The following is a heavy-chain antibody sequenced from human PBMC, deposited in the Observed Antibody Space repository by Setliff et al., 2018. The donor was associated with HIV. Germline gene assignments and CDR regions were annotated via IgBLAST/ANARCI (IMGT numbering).Heavy chain of an antibody. J-gene: IGHJ6*02. D-gene: IGHD6-19*01. CDR2: IYYRGAT. V-gene: IGHV4-39*07. Sequence: TLSLTCTVSGGSISSGSYYWGWIRQSPGKGLEWIGSIYYRGATNYNPSLKSRVTISVDTSKNQFSLKLSSVTAADTAVYYCARGAIAVAGISYYYYGMDVWGQGTTVTVSS. CDR1: GGSISSGSYY. CDR3: ARGAIAVAGISYYYYGMDV.